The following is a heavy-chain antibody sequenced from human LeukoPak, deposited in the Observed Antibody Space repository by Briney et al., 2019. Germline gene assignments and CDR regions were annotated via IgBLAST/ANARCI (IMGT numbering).Heavy chain of an antibody. Sequence: PGESLKISCKGSGYSFTSYWIGWVRQMPGEGLEWMGIIYPGDSDTRYSPSFQGQVTISADKSISTAYLQWSSLKASDTAMYYCARHRITMVRDIGAFDIWGQGTMVTVSS. V-gene: IGHV5-51*01. CDR1: GYSFTSYW. J-gene: IGHJ3*02. CDR2: IYPGDSDT. D-gene: IGHD3-10*01. CDR3: ARHRITMVRDIGAFDI.